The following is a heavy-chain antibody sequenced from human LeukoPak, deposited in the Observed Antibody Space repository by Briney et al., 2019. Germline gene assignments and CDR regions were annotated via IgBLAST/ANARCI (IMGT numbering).Heavy chain of an antibody. CDR3: ARDGGTAGYSSGSDY. V-gene: IGHV1-18*04. D-gene: IGHD5-18*01. CDR1: GYTFTGYY. CDR2: ISCNNGDT. J-gene: IGHJ4*01. Sequence: ASVKVSCKASGYTFTGYYMHWVRQAPGQGLEWVGWISCNNGDTRYAQKFQGRVTVTTDTSTSTAYMELRSLRSDDTAVYYCARDGGTAGYSSGSDYWGQEPWSPSPQ.